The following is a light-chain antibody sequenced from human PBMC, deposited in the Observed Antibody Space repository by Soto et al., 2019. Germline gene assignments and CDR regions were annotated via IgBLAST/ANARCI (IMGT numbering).Light chain of an antibody. J-gene: IGKJ1*01. V-gene: IGKV1-5*03. Sequence: DIQITKSPSTLSGSVGDRVTTTCRASQGISSWLAWYQQKPGKAPKLLIYKASTLKSGVPSRFSGSGSGTEFTLTISSLQPDDFATYYCQHYNSYSEAFGQGTKVDIK. CDR1: QGISSW. CDR2: KAS. CDR3: QHYNSYSEA.